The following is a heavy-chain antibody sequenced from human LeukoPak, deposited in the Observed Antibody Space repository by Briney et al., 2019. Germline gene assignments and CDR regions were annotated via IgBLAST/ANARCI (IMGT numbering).Heavy chain of an antibody. V-gene: IGHV4-39*07. D-gene: IGHD3-22*01. CDR1: GGSISSSNYY. J-gene: IGHJ4*02. CDR3: ARRAGWAYYYDSSGYWYFDY. CDR2: IYYSGST. Sequence: PSETLSLTCTVSGGSISSSNYYWGWVRQPPGKGLEWIGSIYYSGSTNYNPSLKSRVTISVDTSKNQFSLKLSSVTAADTAVYYCARRAGWAYYYDSSGYWYFDYWGQGTLVTVSS.